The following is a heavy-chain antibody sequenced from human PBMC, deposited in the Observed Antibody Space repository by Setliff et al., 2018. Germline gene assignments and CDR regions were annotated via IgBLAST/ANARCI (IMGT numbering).Heavy chain of an antibody. CDR1: GYTFTGYY. V-gene: IGHV1-2*02. CDR2: INPNSGGT. CDR3: ARDAVMITFGGVIEEDY. J-gene: IGHJ4*02. D-gene: IGHD3-16*01. Sequence: ASVKVSCQPSGYTFTGYYMHWVRQAPGQGLEWMGWINPNSGGTNYAQKFQGRVTMTRDTSISTAYMELSRLRSDDTAVYYCARDAVMITFGGVIEEDYWGQGTLVTVSS.